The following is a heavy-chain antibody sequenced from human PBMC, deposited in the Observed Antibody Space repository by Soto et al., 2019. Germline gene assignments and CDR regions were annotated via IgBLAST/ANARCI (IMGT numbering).Heavy chain of an antibody. D-gene: IGHD2-21*01. J-gene: IGHJ5*02. CDR2: IHHTGST. V-gene: IGHV4-59*01. CDR1: AGSMNNYY. CDR3: ERGYYFDP. Sequence: SETLSLTCTVSAGSMNNYYWSWIRQPPGKGLEWIGYIHHTGSTNYNPSLKGRVTISVHTSKNQFSLKLTSATAADTAVYYCERGYYFDPSGHGTLLTVSS.